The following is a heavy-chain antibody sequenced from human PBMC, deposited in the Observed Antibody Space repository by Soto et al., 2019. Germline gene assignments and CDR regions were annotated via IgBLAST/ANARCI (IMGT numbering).Heavy chain of an antibody. V-gene: IGHV3-23*01. J-gene: IGHJ4*02. CDR1: GFTFSSYA. CDR3: AKGVGDKFFDY. Sequence: EVQLLESGGGLVQPGGSLRLSCAASGFTFSSYAMSWVRQAPGKGLEWVSAISGRGGSTSDADSVKGRFNISRDKSKNTLYLQMNSLRAEDTAVDYCAKGVGDKFFDYWGQGALVTFSS. CDR2: ISGRGGST.